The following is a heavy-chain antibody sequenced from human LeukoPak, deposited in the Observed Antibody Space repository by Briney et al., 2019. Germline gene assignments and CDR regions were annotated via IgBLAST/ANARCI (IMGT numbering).Heavy chain of an antibody. J-gene: IGHJ6*02. CDR1: GFSFNTFA. CDR2: ISDYP. CDR3: TKDSQGSYDGFWYGTYGMDV. Sequence: PGGSLGLSCVASGFSFNTFALTWVRQAPGKGLEWVSTISDYPHYADSVRGRFTISRDNSRKTVFLQMNSLTPEDAATYYCTKDSQGSYDGFWYGTYGMDVWGQGTTVTVSS. V-gene: IGHV3-23*05. D-gene: IGHD3-16*01.